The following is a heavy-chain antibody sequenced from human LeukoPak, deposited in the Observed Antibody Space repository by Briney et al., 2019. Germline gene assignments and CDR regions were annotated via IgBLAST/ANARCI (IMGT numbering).Heavy chain of an antibody. Sequence: GGSLRLSCAASGFTFSTYGMSWVRQAPGKGLEWVSGISGSGGSRFYTDSVKGRFTISRDNSKNTLYLQMNSLRAEDTAVYYCASRGKGGSGSYRDYWGQGTLVTVSS. CDR2: ISGSGGSR. CDR3: ASRGKGGSGSYRDY. D-gene: IGHD3-10*01. CDR1: GFTFSTYG. V-gene: IGHV3-23*01. J-gene: IGHJ4*02.